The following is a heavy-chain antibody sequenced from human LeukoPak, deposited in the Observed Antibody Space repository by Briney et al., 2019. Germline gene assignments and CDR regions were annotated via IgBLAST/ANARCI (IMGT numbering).Heavy chain of an antibody. CDR3: ASDPCLANFWTGYPHY. CDR1: GFSFSNSW. Sequence: GGSLRLSCAASGFSFSNSWMHWVRQAPGKGLVWVSRINSDGTTTYYADSVKGRFTISRDNAKNTLFLQMNSLRPEDTALYYCASDPCLANFWTGYPHYWGQGTLATVSS. D-gene: IGHD3/OR15-3a*01. J-gene: IGHJ4*02. V-gene: IGHV3-74*01. CDR2: INSDGTTT.